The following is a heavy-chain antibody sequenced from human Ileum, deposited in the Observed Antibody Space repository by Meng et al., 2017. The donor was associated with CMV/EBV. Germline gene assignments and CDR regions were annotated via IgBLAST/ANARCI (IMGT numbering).Heavy chain of an antibody. Sequence: QVQLQGSGPGLVKTSETLSLTCYVSGGSISNYSWSWIRQPAGKGLEWIAHIYTSGTTNYNPSLKSRVTMSVDTSRNQFSLKLTSVTAADTAVYYCARNYGSGNWNFFHYWGQGTLVTVSS. D-gene: IGHD3-10*01. J-gene: IGHJ4*02. CDR2: IYTSGTT. CDR3: ARNYGSGNWNFFHY. CDR1: GGSISNYS. V-gene: IGHV4-4*07.